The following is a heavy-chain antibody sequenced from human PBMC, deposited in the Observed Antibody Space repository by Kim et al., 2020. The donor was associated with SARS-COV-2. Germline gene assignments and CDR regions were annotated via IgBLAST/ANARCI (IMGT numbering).Heavy chain of an antibody. CDR2: IDPSDSYT. Sequence: GESLKISCKGSGYTFITYWISWVRQMSGKGLEWMGRIDPSDSYTNYSPSFQGHVTISADKSISTAYLQWSSLKASDTAMYYCARLTMSGFTTNAFDIWGQGTMVSVSS. CDR3: ARLTMSGFTTNAFDI. D-gene: IGHD3-10*02. CDR1: GYTFITYW. J-gene: IGHJ3*02. V-gene: IGHV5-10-1*01.